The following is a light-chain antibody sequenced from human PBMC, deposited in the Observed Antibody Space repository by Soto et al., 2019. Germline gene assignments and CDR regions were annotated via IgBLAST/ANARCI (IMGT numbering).Light chain of an antibody. CDR1: QSVRSSF. Sequence: EIVFTQSPGTLSLSPGERATLSCRASQSVRSSFLAWFQQRPGQAPRLLIFGAPSRATGIPDRFSGGGSGTDFTLTIRSVETEQFAVYYCQHYGYSTWTCDQGTKV. J-gene: IGKJ1*01. CDR3: QHYGYSTWT. V-gene: IGKV3-20*01. CDR2: GAP.